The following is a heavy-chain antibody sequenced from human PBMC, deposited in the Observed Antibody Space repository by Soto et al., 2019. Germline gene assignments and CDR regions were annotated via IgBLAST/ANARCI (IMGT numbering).Heavy chain of an antibody. J-gene: IGHJ4*02. CDR2: ISGSGGRT. Sequence: EVQLLESGGGLVQPGGSLRLSCAASGFTFSSYAMSWVRQAPGKGLEWVSAISGSGGRTYYADSVKGRFTISRDNSKNTLYLQMNSLRADDTAVYYCAKTAQIWLLNFDYWCQGTLVTVSS. D-gene: IGHD3-9*01. CDR1: GFTFSSYA. CDR3: AKTAQIWLLNFDY. V-gene: IGHV3-23*01.